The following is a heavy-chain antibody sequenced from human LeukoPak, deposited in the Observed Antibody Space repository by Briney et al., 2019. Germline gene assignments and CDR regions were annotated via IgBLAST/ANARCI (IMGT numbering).Heavy chain of an antibody. J-gene: IGHJ5*02. V-gene: IGHV1-2*02. CDR1: GYTFTGYY. CDR3: ALNYDFWSGYYKP. CDR2: INPNSGGT. Sequence: GASVKVSCKASGYTFTGYYVHWVRQAPGQGLEWMGWINPNSGGTNYAQRFQGSVTMTRDTSISTAYMELSRLRSDDTAVYYCALNYDFWSGYYKPWGQGTLVTVSS. D-gene: IGHD3-3*01.